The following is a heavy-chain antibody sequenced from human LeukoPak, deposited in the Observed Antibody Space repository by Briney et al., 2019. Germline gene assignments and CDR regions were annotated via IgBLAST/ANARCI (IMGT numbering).Heavy chain of an antibody. J-gene: IGHJ4*02. D-gene: IGHD3-16*02. Sequence: GGSLRLSCAASGFTFSSYSMTWVRQAPGKGLEWVSSISSSSSYIYYADSVKGRFTISRDNAKNSLYLQMNSLRAEDTAVYYCARGRVITFGGVIAMPGYWGQGTLVTVSS. CDR1: GFTFSSYS. CDR3: ARGRVITFGGVIAMPGY. CDR2: ISSSSSYI. V-gene: IGHV3-21*01.